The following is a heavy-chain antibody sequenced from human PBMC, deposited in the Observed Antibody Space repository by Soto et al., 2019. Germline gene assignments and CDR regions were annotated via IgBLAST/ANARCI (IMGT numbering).Heavy chain of an antibody. J-gene: IGHJ5*02. V-gene: IGHV4-61*01. CDR1: GGSVSSGSYY. D-gene: IGHD1-7*01. Sequence: SETLSLTCTVSGGSVSSGSYYWSWIRQPPGKGLEWIGYIYYSGSTNYNPSLKSRVTISVDTSKNQFSLKLSSVTAADTAVYYCARSITGTSSWFDPWGQGTLVTV. CDR2: IYYSGST. CDR3: ARSITGTSSWFDP.